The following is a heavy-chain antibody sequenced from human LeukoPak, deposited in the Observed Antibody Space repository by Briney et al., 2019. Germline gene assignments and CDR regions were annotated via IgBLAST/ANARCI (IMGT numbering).Heavy chain of an antibody. D-gene: IGHD3-10*01. Sequence: SETLSLTCTVSGDSVSNGSYYWSWLRQPPGKALEWIGYIYYTGKTYYNPSLEGRVTILVDTSRNHFSVKLSSVTAADTAVYYCARSQNYYGSGDYWSQGTLVTVSS. J-gene: IGHJ4*02. CDR1: GDSVSNGSYY. V-gene: IGHV4-61*03. CDR3: ARSQNYYGSGDY. CDR2: IYYTGKT.